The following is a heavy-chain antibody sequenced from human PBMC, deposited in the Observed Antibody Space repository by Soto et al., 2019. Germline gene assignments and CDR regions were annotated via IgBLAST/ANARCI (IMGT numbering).Heavy chain of an antibody. J-gene: IGHJ6*03. D-gene: IGHD2-2*01. Sequence: ASVKVSCKASGYTFTSYDINWVRQATGQGLEWMGWMNPNSGNTGYAQKFQGRVTMTRNTSISTAYMELSSLRSEDTAVYYCARGAYCSSTSCYGFDYYYYMDVWGKGTTVTVSS. V-gene: IGHV1-8*01. CDR3: ARGAYCSSTSCYGFDYYYYMDV. CDR1: GYTFTSYD. CDR2: MNPNSGNT.